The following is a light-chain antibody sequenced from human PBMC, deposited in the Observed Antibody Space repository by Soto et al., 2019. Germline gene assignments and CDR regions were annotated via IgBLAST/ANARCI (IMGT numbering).Light chain of an antibody. Sequence: EIVMTLSPATLSVSPGERATLSCRASQSVSSNLAWYQQKPGQAPRLLIYGASTRATGIPARFSGSGSGTEFTLTNSSLQSEDFAVYYCQQYNNWPPLTFGGGTKVEIK. J-gene: IGKJ4*01. CDR2: GAS. CDR3: QQYNNWPPLT. CDR1: QSVSSN. V-gene: IGKV3-15*01.